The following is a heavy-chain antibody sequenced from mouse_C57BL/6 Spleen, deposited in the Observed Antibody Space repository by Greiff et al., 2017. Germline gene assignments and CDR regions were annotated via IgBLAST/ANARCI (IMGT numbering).Heavy chain of an antibody. CDR2: IDPNSGGT. D-gene: IGHD1-1*01. CDR3: ARGFITTEVGYYAMDY. J-gene: IGHJ4*01. V-gene: IGHV1-72*01. Sequence: QVQPQQPGAELVKPGASVKLSCKASGYTFTSYWMHWVKQRPGRGLEWIGRIDPNSGGTKYNEKFKSKATLTVDKPSSTAYMQLSILTSEDSAVYYCARGFITTEVGYYAMDYWGQGTSVTVSS. CDR1: GYTFTSYW.